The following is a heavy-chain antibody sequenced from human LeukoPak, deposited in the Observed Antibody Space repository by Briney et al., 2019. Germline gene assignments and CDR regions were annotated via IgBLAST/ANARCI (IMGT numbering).Heavy chain of an antibody. Sequence: QPGRSLRLSCAASGFTFSSYGMHWVRQAPGKGLEWVTFISYDGTDKYYADSVKGRFTISRDKSKKTLYLQMNSLRADDTAIYYCARVYNSYYFDYWGQGTLVTVSS. V-gene: IGHV3-30*19. J-gene: IGHJ4*02. CDR3: ARVYNSYYFDY. D-gene: IGHD5-24*01. CDR1: GFTFSSYG. CDR2: ISYDGTDK.